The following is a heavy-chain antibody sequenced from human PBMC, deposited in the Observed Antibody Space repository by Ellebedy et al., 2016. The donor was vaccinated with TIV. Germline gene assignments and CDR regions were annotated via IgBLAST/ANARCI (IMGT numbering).Heavy chain of an antibody. D-gene: IGHD4/OR15-4a*01. CDR2: ISTYTGDK. CDR1: GYTFSTYG. V-gene: IGHV1-18*01. J-gene: IGHJ4*02. Sequence: ASVKVSCKTSGYTFSTYGISWVRQAPGQGLEWVAWISTYTGDKNYAQNFLGRVTMTTDTSTSTAYMKLTSLRPDRTAVYYCARDMVQGMVATYVWFYYWGQGTQVTVSS. CDR3: ARDMVQGMVATYVWFYY.